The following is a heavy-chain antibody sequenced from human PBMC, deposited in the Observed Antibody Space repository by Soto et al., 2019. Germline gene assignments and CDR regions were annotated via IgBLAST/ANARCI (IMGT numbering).Heavy chain of an antibody. J-gene: IGHJ6*03. CDR1: GGSISSYY. V-gene: IGHV4-59*01. D-gene: IGHD3-9*01. CDR3: ARGFSYDILTGYYPSDYYYYMDV. Sequence: SETLSLTCTVSGGSISSYYWSWIRQPPGKGLEWIGYIYYSGSTNYNPSLKSRVTISVDTSKNQFSLKLSSVTAADTAVYYCARGFSYDILTGYYPSDYYYYMDVWGKGTTVTVSS. CDR2: IYYSGST.